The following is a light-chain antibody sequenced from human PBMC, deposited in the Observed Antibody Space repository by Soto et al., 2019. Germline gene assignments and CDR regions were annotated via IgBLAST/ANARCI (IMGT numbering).Light chain of an antibody. Sequence: PMTQSPATLPSPLAHRAPLTCRASQTISSWLAWYQQKPGKAPKLLIYDASSLQNGVPSRFRGAESGTEFTLTISSLQPDDFAVYYCQQYNSYPWTFGQGTKVDIK. CDR2: DAS. CDR1: QTISSW. CDR3: QQYNSYPWT. V-gene: IGKV1-5*01. J-gene: IGKJ1*01.